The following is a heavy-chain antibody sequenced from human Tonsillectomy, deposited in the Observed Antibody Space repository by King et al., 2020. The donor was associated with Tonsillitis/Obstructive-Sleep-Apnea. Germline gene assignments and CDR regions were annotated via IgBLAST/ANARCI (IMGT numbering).Heavy chain of an antibody. CDR3: ARNAEAAEFFDF. CDR1: GFNFSDYS. D-gene: IGHD6-13*01. V-gene: IGHV3-11*06. CDR2: ITSSSSYT. Sequence: VQLVESGGGLVKPGGSLRLSCEASGFNFSDYSMSWIRQAPGKGVEWVSYITSSSSYTNYADSVKGRFTISRDNAKNSLNLQMNGLRAEDTAVYYCARNAEAAEFFDFWGQGTLVSVSS. J-gene: IGHJ4*02.